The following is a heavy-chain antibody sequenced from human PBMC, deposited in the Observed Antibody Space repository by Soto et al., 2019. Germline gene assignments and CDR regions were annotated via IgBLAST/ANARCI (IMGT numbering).Heavy chain of an antibody. CDR1: GYTLTRSG. V-gene: IGHV1-18*01. CDR3: ARGHAMVSPGTSSDY. J-gene: IGHJ4*02. CDR2: ISAYNGNT. D-gene: IGHD5-18*01. Sequence: VSVNVSCMASGYTLTRSGISWVRQAPGQGLEWMGWISAYNGNTNYAQKLQGRVTMTTDTSTSTAYMELRSLRSDDTAVYYCARGHAMVSPGTSSDYRVQGTRVTVSS.